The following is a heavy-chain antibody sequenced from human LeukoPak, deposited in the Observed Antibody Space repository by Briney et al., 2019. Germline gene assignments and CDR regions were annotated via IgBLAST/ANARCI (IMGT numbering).Heavy chain of an antibody. CDR1: GFTFSNHY. J-gene: IGHJ4*02. CDR2: IRNKVNSHTT. D-gene: IGHD3-10*01. V-gene: IGHV3-72*01. CDR3: VAMLRGVGY. Sequence: GGSLRLSCAASGFTFSNHYMDWVRQAPGKGLEWVGRIRNKVNSHTTEYSASVKGRITISRDDSTNSVYLQINSLKTVYTAVYYWVAMLRGVGYWGQGTLVTVSS.